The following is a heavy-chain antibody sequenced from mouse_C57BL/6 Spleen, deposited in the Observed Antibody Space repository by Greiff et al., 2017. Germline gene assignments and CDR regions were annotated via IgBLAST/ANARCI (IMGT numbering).Heavy chain of an antibody. J-gene: IGHJ3*01. Sequence: EVQVVESGGDLVKPGGSLKLSCAASGFTFSSYGMSWVRQTPDKRLEWVATISSGGSYTYYPDSVKGRFTISRDNAKNTLYLQMSSLKSEDTAMYYCARQDYSNCWFAYWGQGTLVTVSA. CDR1: GFTFSSYG. CDR3: ARQDYSNCWFAY. V-gene: IGHV5-6*01. CDR2: ISSGGSYT. D-gene: IGHD2-5*01.